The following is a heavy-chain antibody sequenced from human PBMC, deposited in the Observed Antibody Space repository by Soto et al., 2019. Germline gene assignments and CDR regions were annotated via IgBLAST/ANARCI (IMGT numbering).Heavy chain of an antibody. J-gene: IGHJ4*02. V-gene: IGHV3-74*01. Sequence: GGSLRLSCAASGFIFKMYWMHWVRQTPGKGLVWISRIYNDGSYTDYADSVRGRFTISRDNVNDTLYLQMNNLRAEDSGLYYCTRGPRPISTGTGAYWGQGTQVTVSS. CDR3: TRGPRPISTGTGAY. CDR1: GFIFKMYW. D-gene: IGHD3-10*01. CDR2: IYNDGSYT.